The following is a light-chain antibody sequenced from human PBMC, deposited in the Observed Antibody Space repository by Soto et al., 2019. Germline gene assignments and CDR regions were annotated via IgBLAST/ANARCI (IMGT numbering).Light chain of an antibody. CDR3: QQYKSYPFT. CDR2: DAS. Sequence: DIQMTQSPSTLSASVGDRVTITCRASQSISSWLAWYQQKPGKAPKLLIYDASRVESGVLSRFSGSGSGTEFTLTISSLQPDDFATYYCQQYKSYPFTFGPGTKVDIK. V-gene: IGKV1-5*01. CDR1: QSISSW. J-gene: IGKJ3*01.